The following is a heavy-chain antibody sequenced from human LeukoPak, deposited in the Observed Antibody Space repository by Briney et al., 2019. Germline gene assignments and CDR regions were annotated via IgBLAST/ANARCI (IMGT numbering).Heavy chain of an antibody. V-gene: IGHV5-51*01. D-gene: IGHD5-24*01. CDR2: IYPDDSDI. Sequence: GASLKISCKASGYRFTNYWIGWVRQMPGKGLEWMGIIYPDDSDIRYSPSFQGQVTISADKSISTAYLQCSSLKASDTAMYYCARQGDGYNRGDYAYDYWGQGTLVTVSS. CDR1: GYRFTNYW. J-gene: IGHJ4*02. CDR3: ARQGDGYNRGDYAYDY.